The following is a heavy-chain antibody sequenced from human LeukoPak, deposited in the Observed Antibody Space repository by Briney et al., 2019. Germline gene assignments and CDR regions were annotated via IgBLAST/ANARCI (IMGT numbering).Heavy chain of an antibody. CDR2: INPNSGGT. J-gene: IGHJ4*02. Sequence: ASVKVSCKASGYTFTGYYMHWVRQAPGQGLEWMGWINPNSGGTNYAQKFQGRVTMTRDTSISTAYMELSRLRSDDTAVYYCARRLNYYGSSAYDYWGQGTLVTVSS. V-gene: IGHV1-2*02. CDR3: ARRLNYYGSSAYDY. D-gene: IGHD3-22*01. CDR1: GYTFTGYY.